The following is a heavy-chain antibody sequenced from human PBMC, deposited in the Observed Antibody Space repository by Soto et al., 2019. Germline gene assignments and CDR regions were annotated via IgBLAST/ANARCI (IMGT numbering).Heavy chain of an antibody. CDR2: MNTYNGKT. Sequence: QVQLVQSGGEVKKPGASVTVSCKASGYTFTAYGVSWIRQVPGQGHEWLGWMNTYNGKTDYAPKFQGRVTMTTVPSASTAYLDLRSLNSDDTAVYYCARDRLTMAGTKCFDYWGQGTLVTVSS. CDR3: ARDRLTMAGTKCFDY. CDR1: GYTFTAYG. J-gene: IGHJ4*02. D-gene: IGHD3-10*01. V-gene: IGHV1-18*01.